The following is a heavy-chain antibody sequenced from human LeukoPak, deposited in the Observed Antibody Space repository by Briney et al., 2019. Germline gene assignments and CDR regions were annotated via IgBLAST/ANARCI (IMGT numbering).Heavy chain of an antibody. CDR3: AKLPLWFNFDY. CDR1: GFTFSSYA. CDR2: ISGSGGNT. V-gene: IGHV3-23*01. J-gene: IGHJ4*02. D-gene: IGHD3-10*01. Sequence: GSLRLSCAVSGFTFSSYAMSWVRQAPGKGLEWVSAISGSGGNTYYTDSVKGRFTISRDNSKNTLYLQMNSLRAEDTAVYYCAKLPLWFNFDYWGQGTLVTVSS.